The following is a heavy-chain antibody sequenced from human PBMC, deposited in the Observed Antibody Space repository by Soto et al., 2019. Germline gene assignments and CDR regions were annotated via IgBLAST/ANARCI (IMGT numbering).Heavy chain of an antibody. V-gene: IGHV3-7*01. J-gene: IGHJ4*02. Sequence: EVQLVESGGGLVQPGGSLRLSCAASGFTFGDFYMSWVRQAPGKGMEWVANINRDGSAKYYVDSVKGRFTISRDNAMNSLYLQMNSLRAEDMAVYYGAIGGYTGYVYYWGQGTLVTVSS. CDR3: AIGGYTGYVYY. CDR1: GFTFGDFY. D-gene: IGHD5-12*01. CDR2: INRDGSAK.